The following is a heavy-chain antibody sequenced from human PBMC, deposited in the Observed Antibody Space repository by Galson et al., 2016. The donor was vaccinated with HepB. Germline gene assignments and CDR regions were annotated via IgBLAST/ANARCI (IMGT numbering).Heavy chain of an antibody. V-gene: IGHV5-51*01. J-gene: IGHJ5*02. CDR1: GYSFTRYW. CDR2: MDPGDSDT. CDR3: ARLKYSSSSVSAWFDP. D-gene: IGHD6-6*01. Sequence: QSGAEVKKPGESLKISCKGSGYSFTRYWIAWVRQMPGKGLEWMGIMDPGDSDTRYNPSFEGQVTISADKSISTAYLQWSSLKASDTAMYYCARLKYSSSSVSAWFDPWGQGTLVTVSS.